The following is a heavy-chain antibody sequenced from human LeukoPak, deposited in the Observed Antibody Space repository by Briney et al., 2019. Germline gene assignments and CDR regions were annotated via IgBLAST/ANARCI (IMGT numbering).Heavy chain of an antibody. CDR1: GVTFSTNS. Sequence: SVKVSCKASGVTFSTNSFSWVRQAPGQGPEWMGGLMPQYETTFYAQSFQGRVTITADDSTSTLYMELSSLRSEDTAMYYCARQKEGEPGSFDFWRQGTLVTVSS. CDR2: LMPQYETT. CDR3: ARQKEGEPGSFDF. J-gene: IGHJ4*02. D-gene: IGHD1-14*01. V-gene: IGHV1-69*13.